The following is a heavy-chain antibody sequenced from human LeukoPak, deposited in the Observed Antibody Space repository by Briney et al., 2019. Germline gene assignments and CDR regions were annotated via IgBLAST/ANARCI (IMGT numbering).Heavy chain of an antibody. CDR1: RFTFSNYA. CDR2: ISSSSSYI. D-gene: IGHD2-8*02. Sequence: GGSLRLSCAASRFTFSNYAMSWVRQAPGKGLEWVSSISSSSSYIYYADSVKGRFTISRDNAKNSLYLQMNSLRAEDTAIYYCATYRQVLLPFESWGQGTLVTVSS. CDR3: ATYRQVLLPFES. V-gene: IGHV3-21*04. J-gene: IGHJ4*02.